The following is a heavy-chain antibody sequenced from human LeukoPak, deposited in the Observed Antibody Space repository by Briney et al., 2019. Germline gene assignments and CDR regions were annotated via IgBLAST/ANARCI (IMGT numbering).Heavy chain of an antibody. Sequence: ASVEVSCKASGGTFSSYAISWVRQAPGQGLEWMGRIIPIFGTANYAQKLQGRVTITTDESTSTAYMELSSLRSEDTAVYYCARDLIVVVPAATYYYYYMDVWGKGTTVTVSS. CDR1: GGTFSSYA. D-gene: IGHD2-2*01. CDR2: IIPIFGTA. J-gene: IGHJ6*03. CDR3: ARDLIVVVPAATYYYYYMDV. V-gene: IGHV1-69*05.